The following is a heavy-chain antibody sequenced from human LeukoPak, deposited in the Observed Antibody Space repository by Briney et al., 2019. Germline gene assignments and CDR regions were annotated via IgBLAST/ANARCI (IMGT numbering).Heavy chain of an antibody. D-gene: IGHD3-22*01. V-gene: IGHV3-21*04. Sequence: GGSLRLSCAASGFTFSTYSMNWVRQAPGKGLEWVSSLSSSSTYVYYADSVKGRFTISRDNAKNSLYLQMNSLRGEDTAMYYCAKTFSYDSSAYFWGQGTLVTVAS. CDR3: AKTFSYDSSAYF. J-gene: IGHJ4*02. CDR2: LSSSSTYV. CDR1: GFTFSTYS.